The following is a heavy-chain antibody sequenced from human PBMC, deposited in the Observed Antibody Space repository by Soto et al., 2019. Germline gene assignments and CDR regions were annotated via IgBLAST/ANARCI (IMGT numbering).Heavy chain of an antibody. CDR3: AKGRSFHYFDY. CDR1: GFSFDDYA. Sequence: GGSLRLSCAASGFSFDDYAMHWVRQAPGKGLEWVSSISWNSVGIGYADSVKGRFTISRDNAKNSLYLQMNSLRAEDTALYYCAKGRSFHYFDYWAQGTLVTVSS. D-gene: IGHD3-16*01. CDR2: ISWNSVGI. J-gene: IGHJ4*02. V-gene: IGHV3-9*01.